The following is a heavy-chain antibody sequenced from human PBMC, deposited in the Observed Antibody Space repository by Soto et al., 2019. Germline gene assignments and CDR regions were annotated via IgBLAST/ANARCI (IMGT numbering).Heavy chain of an antibody. CDR1: GVSIISSPYF. J-gene: IGHJ5*02. V-gene: IGHV4-39*01. CDR3: SRRAPEGFDP. Sequence: SDPRSRTCPVSGVSIISSPYFWGWIRQPPGKGLEWIASVSYSGGTYYNPSLKSRVTISVDTSKKQFSLNLTSVTAADTAFYYCSRRAPEGFDPWGQGTQVT. CDR2: VSYSGGT.